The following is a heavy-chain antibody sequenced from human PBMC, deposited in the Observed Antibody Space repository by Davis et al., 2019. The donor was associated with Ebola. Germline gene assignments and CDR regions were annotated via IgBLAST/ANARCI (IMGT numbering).Heavy chain of an antibody. D-gene: IGHD4-17*01. J-gene: IGHJ4*02. Sequence: GGSLRLSCAASGFTFTTAWMSWIRQAPGKGLEWVSYISSSSSYTNYADSVKGRFTISRDNAKNSLYLQMNSLRAEDTAVYYCARRPMTTVTYFDYWGQGTLVTVSS. V-gene: IGHV3-11*06. CDR1: GFTFTTAW. CDR2: ISSSSSYT. CDR3: ARRPMTTVTYFDY.